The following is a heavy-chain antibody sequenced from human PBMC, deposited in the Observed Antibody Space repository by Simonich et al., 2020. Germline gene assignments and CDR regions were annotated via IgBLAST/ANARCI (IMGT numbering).Heavy chain of an antibody. D-gene: IGHD2-8*01. Sequence: QLQLQESGPGLVKPSETLSLTCTVSGGSISSSSYYWGWLRPPPGKGLEWIGSIYYSGSTYYNPSLKSRVTISVDTSKNQFSLNLSSVTAADTAVYYCARQRVLMVYAIDYWGQGTLVTVSS. CDR1: GGSISSSSYY. V-gene: IGHV4-39*01. CDR3: ARQRVLMVYAIDY. J-gene: IGHJ4*02. CDR2: IYYSGST.